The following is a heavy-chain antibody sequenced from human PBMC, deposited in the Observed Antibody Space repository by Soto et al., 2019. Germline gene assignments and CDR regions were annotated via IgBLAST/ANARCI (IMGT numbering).Heavy chain of an antibody. V-gene: IGHV3-30*18. Sequence: SLRLSCAASGFTFSSYDMHWVRQAPGKGLEWVAVISYDGSNKYYADSVKGRFTISRDNSKNTLYLQMNSLRAEDTAVYYCAKGLSSGWYDYWGQGTLVTV. CDR2: ISYDGSNK. J-gene: IGHJ4*02. CDR3: AKGLSSGWYDY. CDR1: GFTFSSYD. D-gene: IGHD6-19*01.